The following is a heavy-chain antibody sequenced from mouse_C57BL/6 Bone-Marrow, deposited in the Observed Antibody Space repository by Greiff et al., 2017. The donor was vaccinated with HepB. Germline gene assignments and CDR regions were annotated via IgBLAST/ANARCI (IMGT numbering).Heavy chain of an antibody. V-gene: IGHV10-1*01. Sequence: EVKVVESGGGLVQPKGSLKLSCAASGFSFNTYAMNWVRQAPGKGLEWVARIRSKSNNYATYYADSVKDRFTISRDDSESMLYLQMNNLKTEDTAMYYCVIDGYSYYYAMDYWGQGTSVTVSS. CDR2: IRSKSNNYAT. J-gene: IGHJ4*01. CDR3: VIDGYSYYYAMDY. CDR1: GFSFNTYA. D-gene: IGHD2-3*01.